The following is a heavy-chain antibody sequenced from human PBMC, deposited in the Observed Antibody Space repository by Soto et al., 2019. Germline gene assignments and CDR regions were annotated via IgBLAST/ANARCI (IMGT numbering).Heavy chain of an antibody. J-gene: IGHJ4*02. Sequence: QVQLVQSGAEVKKPGSSVKVSCKASGGTFSSYAISWVRQAPGQGLEWMGGIIPIFGTANYAQKFQGRVWITADESTSTAYMELSCLRSEDTAVYYCLIAAAGVGGLFDYWGQGTLVTVSS. CDR3: LIAAAGVGGLFDY. V-gene: IGHV1-69*01. CDR2: IIPIFGTA. CDR1: GGTFSSYA. D-gene: IGHD6-13*01.